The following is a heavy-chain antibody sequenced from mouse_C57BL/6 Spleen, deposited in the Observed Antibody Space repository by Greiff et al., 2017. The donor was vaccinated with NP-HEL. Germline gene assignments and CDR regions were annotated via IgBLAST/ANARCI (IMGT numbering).Heavy chain of an antibody. J-gene: IGHJ4*01. CDR2: ISYDGSN. CDR1: GYSITSGYY. CDR3: ARERAAEAMDY. D-gene: IGHD3-1*01. V-gene: IGHV3-6*01. Sequence: EVKLMESGPGLVKPSQSLSLTCSVTGYSITSGYYWNWIRQFPGNKLEWMGYISYDGSNNYNPSLKNRISITRDTSKNQFFLKLNSVTTEDTATYYCARERAAEAMDYWGQGTSVTVSS.